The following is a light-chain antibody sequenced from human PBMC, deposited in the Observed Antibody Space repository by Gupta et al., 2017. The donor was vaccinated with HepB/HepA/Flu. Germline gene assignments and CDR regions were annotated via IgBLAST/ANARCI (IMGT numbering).Light chain of an antibody. J-gene: IGKJ4*01. CDR1: QRLLYASNNKNY. CDR2: WAS. V-gene: IGKV4-1*01. Sequence: DIVLTQSPDSLAVSLGERATINCKSSQRLLYASNNKNYLAWYQQKEGQPPKLLISWASTRESGVPDRFSGSGSGIHFTLTISDLQAEDVAVYYCHQYYSIPLTFGGGTKVEIK. CDR3: HQYYSIPLT.